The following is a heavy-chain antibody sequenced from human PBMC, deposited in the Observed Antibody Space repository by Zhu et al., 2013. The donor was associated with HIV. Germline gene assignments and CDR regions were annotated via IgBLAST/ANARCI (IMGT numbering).Heavy chain of an antibody. CDR3: ARARLYCSGGSCRXGTYYYYYYMDV. V-gene: IGHV3-30*03. J-gene: IGHJ6*03. CDR1: GFTFSSYG. D-gene: IGHD2-15*01. Sequence: VQLVESGGGVVQPGRSLRLSCAASGFTFSSYGMHWVRQAPGKGLEWVAVISYDGSNKYYADSVKGRFTISRDNSKNTLYLQMNSLRAEDTAVYYCARARLYCSGGSCRXGTYYYYYYMDV. CDR2: ISYDGSNK.